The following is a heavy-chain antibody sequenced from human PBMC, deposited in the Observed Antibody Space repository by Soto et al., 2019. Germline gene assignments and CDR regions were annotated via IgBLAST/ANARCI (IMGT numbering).Heavy chain of an antibody. CDR2: IKKGVDGATV. J-gene: IGHJ4*02. D-gene: IGHD3-10*01. CDR1: GFIFKNAW. V-gene: IGHV3-15*07. Sequence: EVQLVESGGGLVKPGGSLRLSCAASGFIFKNAWMNWVRQSPEKGLEWVGRIKKGVDGATVDYAAFVQGRFTIARDDSKDTLYLHMNSLNSDDTGLYFCTTRGESCVFFDSWGQGALGTVSS. CDR3: TTRGESCVFFDS.